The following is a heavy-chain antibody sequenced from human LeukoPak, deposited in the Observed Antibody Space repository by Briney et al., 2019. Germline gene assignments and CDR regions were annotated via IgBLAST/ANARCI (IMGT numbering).Heavy chain of an antibody. Sequence: GGSLRLSCAASGSTFNNYIMNWVRQAPGKGLEWVSFITSSSDTMYHADSVKGRFTISRDNAKNSVYLQMNSLRDEDTALYYCARGRRGYSGYDFDYWGQGTLVTVSS. CDR3: ARGRRGYSGYDFDY. D-gene: IGHD5-12*01. CDR1: GSTFNNYI. CDR2: ITSSSDTM. V-gene: IGHV3-48*02. J-gene: IGHJ4*02.